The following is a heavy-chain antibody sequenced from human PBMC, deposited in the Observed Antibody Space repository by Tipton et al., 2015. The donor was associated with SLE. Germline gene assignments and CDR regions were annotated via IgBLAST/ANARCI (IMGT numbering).Heavy chain of an antibody. D-gene: IGHD4-23*01. J-gene: IGHJ4*02. CDR2: IDRDDDK. CDR1: GFSLSTSGMC. CDR3: ARIQGNGYCSDY. V-gene: IGHV2-70*01. Sequence: LVKPTETLTLTCTFSGFSLSTSGMCVSWIRQPPGKALEWLALIDRDDDKYYSTSLKTRLTISKDTSKNQVVLTMTNMDPVDTATYYCARIQGNGYCSDYWGQGTLVTVSS.